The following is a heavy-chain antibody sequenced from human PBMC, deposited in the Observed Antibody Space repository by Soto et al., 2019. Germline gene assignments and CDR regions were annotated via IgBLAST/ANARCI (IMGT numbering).Heavy chain of an antibody. CDR1: GYTFTSYG. D-gene: IGHD2-2*01. J-gene: IGHJ4*02. CDR2: ISAYNGNT. CDR3: ARDGRGVVVPALDC. V-gene: IGHV1-18*01. Sequence: QVQLVQSGAEVKKPGASVKVSCKASGYTFTSYGISWVRQAPGQGLEWIGWISAYNGNTNYAQKLQGRVTMTTDTSASTAYMSLWSLGSDDTAVYYGARDGRGVVVPALDCWGQGTLVTVAS.